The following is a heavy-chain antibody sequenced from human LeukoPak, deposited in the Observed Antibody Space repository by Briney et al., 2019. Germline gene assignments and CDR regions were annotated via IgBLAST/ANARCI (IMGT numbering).Heavy chain of an antibody. Sequence: PGGSLRLSCEASGFTFSDSYMSCVRQAPGKGLGWVSYISGSSGYTKYADSVKGRFTISRDNAKNALYLQLNSLRAEDTAVYYCARGTGTTAYFDFWGQGTPVTVSS. J-gene: IGHJ4*02. CDR2: ISGSSGYT. D-gene: IGHD1-1*01. CDR1: GFTFSDSY. CDR3: ARGTGTTAYFDF. V-gene: IGHV3-11*06.